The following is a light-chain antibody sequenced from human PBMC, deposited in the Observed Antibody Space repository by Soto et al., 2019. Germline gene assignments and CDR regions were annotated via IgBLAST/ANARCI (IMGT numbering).Light chain of an antibody. CDR3: QQYGSSPST. V-gene: IGKV3-20*01. CDR1: QSVSSNY. CDR2: GAS. Sequence: EIVLTQSPCTLSLSPGERATLSCRASQSVSSNYITWYQQKPGQAPRRLIFGASSRATGIPDRFSGSGSGTDFTLTISRLEPEDFAVYYCQQYGSSPSTFGQGTKVDIK. J-gene: IGKJ1*01.